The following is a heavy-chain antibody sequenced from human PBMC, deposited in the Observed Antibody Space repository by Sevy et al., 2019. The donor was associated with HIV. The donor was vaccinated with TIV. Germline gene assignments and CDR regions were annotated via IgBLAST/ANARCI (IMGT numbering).Heavy chain of an antibody. J-gene: IGHJ4*02. D-gene: IGHD3-22*01. CDR1: GYSISSGCY. Sequence: SETLSLTCAVSGYSISSGCYWGWIRQPPGKGLEWIGSIYHSGSTYYNPSLKSRVTISVDTSKNQFSLKLSSVTAADTAVYYCASLNYYDSSGYYYAFDYWGQGSLVTVSS. V-gene: IGHV4-38-2*01. CDR3: ASLNYYDSSGYYYAFDY. CDR2: IYHSGST.